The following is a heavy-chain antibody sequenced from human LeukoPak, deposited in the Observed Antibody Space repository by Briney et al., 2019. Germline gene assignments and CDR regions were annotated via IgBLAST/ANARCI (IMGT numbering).Heavy chain of an antibody. CDR1: GFTFSDYY. Sequence: PGGSLRLSCAASGFTFSDYYMSWIRQAPGKGLEWVSYISSSSSYTNHPDSVKGRFTISRDNAKNLLYLQMNSLRAEDTAVYYCARDLIIAAAGTNWLDPWGQGTLVTVSS. D-gene: IGHD6-13*01. V-gene: IGHV3-11*06. CDR2: ISSSSSYT. CDR3: ARDLIIAAAGTNWLDP. J-gene: IGHJ5*02.